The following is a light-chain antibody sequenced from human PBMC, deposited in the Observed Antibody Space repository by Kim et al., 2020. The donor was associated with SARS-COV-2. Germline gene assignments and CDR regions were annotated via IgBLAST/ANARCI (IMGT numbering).Light chain of an antibody. J-gene: IGKJ1*01. Sequence: DIQMTQSPSSLSASVGDGVTITCRASQDISNYLAWYQQKPGKVPKLLISAGSALQSGVPSRFSGSGSGTDFTLTISSLQPEDVATYYCQKYNSAPWTFGQGTKVDIK. CDR1: QDISNY. CDR2: AGS. V-gene: IGKV1-27*01. CDR3: QKYNSAPWT.